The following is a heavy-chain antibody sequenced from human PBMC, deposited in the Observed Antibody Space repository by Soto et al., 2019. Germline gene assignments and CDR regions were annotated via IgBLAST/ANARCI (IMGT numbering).Heavy chain of an antibody. CDR1: GFTFSSYA. CDR3: AKPASMAIRDGFGH. CDR2: ISGSGSNP. J-gene: IGHJ4*02. D-gene: IGHD2-21*01. V-gene: IGHV3-23*01. Sequence: EVQVLESGGGLVQPGGSLRLSCAASGFTFSSYAMSWVRQAPGQGLGWVSAISGSGSNPYYADSVKGRFSISRDNSKNTLLLQMNSLRAEDTALYYCAKPASMAIRDGFGHWGQGTLVTVSS.